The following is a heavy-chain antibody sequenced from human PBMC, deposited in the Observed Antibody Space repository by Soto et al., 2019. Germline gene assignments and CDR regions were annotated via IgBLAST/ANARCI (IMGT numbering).Heavy chain of an antibody. J-gene: IGHJ4*02. Sequence: SETLSLTCTVSGGSISSGGYYWSWIRQHPGKGLEWIGYIYYSGSTYYNPSLKSRVTISVDTSKNQFSLKLSSVTAADTAVYYCARASLLGYCSGGSCYKTWDYWGQGTLVTVS. CDR2: IYYSGST. CDR1: GGSISSGGYY. D-gene: IGHD2-15*01. V-gene: IGHV4-31*03. CDR3: ARASLLGYCSGGSCYKTWDY.